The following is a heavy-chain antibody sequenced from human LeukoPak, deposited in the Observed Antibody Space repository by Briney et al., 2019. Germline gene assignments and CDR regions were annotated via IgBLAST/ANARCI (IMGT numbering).Heavy chain of an antibody. V-gene: IGHV4-39*07. J-gene: IGHJ6*03. Sequence: PSETLSLTCTVSGGSISSSSYYWGWIRQPPGKGLEWIGSIYYSGSTYYNPSLKSRVTISVDTSKNQFSLKLSSVTAADTAVYYCARGYSSSWPLYYYYMDVWGKGTTVTISS. CDR2: IYYSGST. D-gene: IGHD6-13*01. CDR1: GGSISSSSYY. CDR3: ARGYSSSWPLYYYYMDV.